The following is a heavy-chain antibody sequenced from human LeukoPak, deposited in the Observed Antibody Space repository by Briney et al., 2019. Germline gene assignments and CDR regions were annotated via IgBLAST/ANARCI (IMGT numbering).Heavy chain of an antibody. V-gene: IGHV3-23*01. CDR1: GFTFSSYS. CDR3: AKGLTVVTLGWFDP. J-gene: IGHJ5*02. Sequence: PGGSLRLSCAASGFTFSSYSMNWVRQAPGKGREWVSAISGSGGSTYYADSVKGRFTISRDNSKNTLYLQMNSLRAEDTAVYYCAKGLTVVTLGWFDPWGQGTLVTVSS. D-gene: IGHD4-23*01. CDR2: ISGSGGST.